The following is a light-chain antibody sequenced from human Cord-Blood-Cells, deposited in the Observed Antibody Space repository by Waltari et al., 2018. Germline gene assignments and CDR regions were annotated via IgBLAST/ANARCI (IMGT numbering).Light chain of an antibody. CDR2: GAS. J-gene: IGKJ1*01. V-gene: IGKV3-20*01. CDR3: QQYGSSRT. Sequence: IMFTQSPGTLSLSPGERATLSCRASQSVSSSYLAWYQQKPGQAPRLLIYGASSRATGIPDRFSGSGSGTDFTLTISRLEPEDFAVYYCQQYGSSRTFGQCTKVEIK. CDR1: QSVSSSY.